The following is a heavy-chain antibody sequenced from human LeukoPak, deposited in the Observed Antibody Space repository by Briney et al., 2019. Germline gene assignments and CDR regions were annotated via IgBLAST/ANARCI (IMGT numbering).Heavy chain of an antibody. CDR2: IKSKNVGETT. J-gene: IGHJ4*02. Sequence: GGSLRLSCVVSGLTFGNAWLSGFRQAPGKGRDWVGRIKSKNVGETTEYAAPVQGRFTISRDDSKNTVYLQMSNLKTEDTAVYYCTTGPGNSGYWGQGTLVTVSS. CDR3: TTGPGNSGY. CDR1: GLTFGNAW. V-gene: IGHV3-15*01. D-gene: IGHD4-23*01.